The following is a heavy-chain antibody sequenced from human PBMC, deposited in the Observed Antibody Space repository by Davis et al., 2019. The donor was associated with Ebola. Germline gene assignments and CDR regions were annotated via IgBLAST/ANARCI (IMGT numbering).Heavy chain of an antibody. J-gene: IGHJ6*02. CDR3: ARSGYCSGGSCYHYYYGMDV. D-gene: IGHD2-15*01. CDR2: ISYDGSNK. V-gene: IGHV3-30*03. CDR1: GFTFSSYG. Sequence: GESLKISCAASGFTFSSYGMHWVRQAPGKGLEWVAVISYDGSNKYYADSVKGRFTISRDNSKNTLYLQMNSLRAEDTAVYYCARSGYCSGGSCYHYYYGMDVWGQGTTVTVSS.